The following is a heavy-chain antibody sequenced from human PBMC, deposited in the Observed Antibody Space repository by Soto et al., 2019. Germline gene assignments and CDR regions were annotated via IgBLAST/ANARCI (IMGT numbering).Heavy chain of an antibody. V-gene: IGHV4-31*03. CDR3: ARDPHHGMDV. CDR2: IYYSGST. J-gene: IGHJ6*02. Sequence: PSETLSLTCTVSGGSISSRGYYWSWIRQHPGRGLEWIGYIYYSGSTYYNPSLKSRVTISVDTSKNQFSLKLSSVTAADTAVYYCARDPHHGMDVWGQGTTVTVSS. CDR1: GGSISSRGYY.